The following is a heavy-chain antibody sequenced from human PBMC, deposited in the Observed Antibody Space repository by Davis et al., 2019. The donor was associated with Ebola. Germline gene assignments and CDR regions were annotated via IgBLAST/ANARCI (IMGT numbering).Heavy chain of an antibody. J-gene: IGHJ4*02. CDR1: GFTFSTYA. D-gene: IGHD2/OR15-2a*01. CDR3: AREFTFPRYFDY. Sequence: PGGSLRLSCAASGFTFSTYAMHWVRQAPGKGLDWVAFISNDGVDETYADSVKGRFTISRDNSKNTLFLQMNSLRPEDTAVYYCAREFTFPRYFDYWGQGTLVTVSS. CDR2: ISNDGVDE. V-gene: IGHV3-30-3*01.